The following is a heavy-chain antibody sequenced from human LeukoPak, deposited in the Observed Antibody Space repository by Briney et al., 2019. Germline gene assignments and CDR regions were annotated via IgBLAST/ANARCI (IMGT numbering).Heavy chain of an antibody. J-gene: IGHJ4*02. D-gene: IGHD3-3*01. CDR1: GFTFSSYS. Sequence: PGGSLRLSCAASGFTFSSYSMNWVRQAPGKGLEWVSTISAGGGNTYYADSVKGRFTISRDNSKNTLYLQMNSLRAEDTAIYYCATALRFLEWYPYWGQGTLVTVSS. V-gene: IGHV3-23*01. CDR3: ATALRFLEWYPY. CDR2: ISAGGGNT.